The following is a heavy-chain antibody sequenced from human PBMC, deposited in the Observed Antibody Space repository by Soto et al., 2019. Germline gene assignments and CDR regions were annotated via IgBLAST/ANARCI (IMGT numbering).Heavy chain of an antibody. Sequence: SETLSLTCTVSGGSISSSSYYWGWLRQPPGKGLEWIGSIYYSGSTYYNPSLKSRVTISVDTSKNRFSLKLSSVTAADTAVYYCASLVWSGYYIYYYYGMDVWGQGTTVTVS. CDR1: GGSISSSSYY. CDR3: ASLVWSGYYIYYYYGMDV. J-gene: IGHJ6*02. V-gene: IGHV4-39*01. D-gene: IGHD3-3*01. CDR2: IYYSGST.